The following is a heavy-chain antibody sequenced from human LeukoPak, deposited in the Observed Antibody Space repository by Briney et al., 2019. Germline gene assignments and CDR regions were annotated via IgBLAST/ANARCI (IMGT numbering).Heavy chain of an antibody. CDR3: ARRQGGVVIAEYVFDI. D-gene: IGHD3-3*01. V-gene: IGHV4-39*01. J-gene: IGHJ3*02. Sequence: SETLSLTCSVSGGSISSSSYYXXXXXXPXXXXXXWIGXXYYSGSTYYNPSLXSXXTISVXTXXXQXSLKLNSVTATDTAVYYCARRQGGVVIAEYVFDIWGQGTMVTVSS. CDR1: GGSISSSSYY. CDR2: XYYSGST.